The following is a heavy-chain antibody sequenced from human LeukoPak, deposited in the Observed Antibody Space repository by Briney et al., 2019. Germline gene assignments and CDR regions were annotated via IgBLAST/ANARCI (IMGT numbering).Heavy chain of an antibody. J-gene: IGHJ3*02. CDR1: GGSISSYY. CDR2: IYYSGST. V-gene: IGHV4-59*08. Sequence: SETLSLTCTVSGGSISSYYWSWIRQPPGKGLEWIGYIYYSGSTNYNPSLKSRVTISVDTSKNQFSLKLSSVTAADTAVYYCARHLPWASKGLDAFDIWGQGTMVTVSS. CDR3: ARHLPWASKGLDAFDI. D-gene: IGHD6-19*01.